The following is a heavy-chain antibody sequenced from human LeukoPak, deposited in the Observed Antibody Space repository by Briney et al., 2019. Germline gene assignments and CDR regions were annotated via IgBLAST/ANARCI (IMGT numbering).Heavy chain of an antibody. D-gene: IGHD5-12*01. J-gene: IGHJ5*02. CDR2: ISSSSGYI. CDR1: GFTFSNYS. CDR3: ARGGATWVGLDWFDP. Sequence: GGSLRLSCAASGFTFSNYSMNWVRQAPGKGLEWVSSISSSSGYIYNADSVKGRFTISRGNAKNSLYLQMDSLRAEDTAVYYCARGGATWVGLDWFDPWGQGTLVTVSS. V-gene: IGHV3-21*04.